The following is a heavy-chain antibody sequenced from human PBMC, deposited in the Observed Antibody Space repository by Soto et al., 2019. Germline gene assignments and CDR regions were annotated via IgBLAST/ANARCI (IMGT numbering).Heavy chain of an antibody. CDR1: GYTFTSYY. CDR2: INPSGGST. D-gene: IGHD3-10*01. V-gene: IGHV1-46*01. CDR3: ARLRRGTGSNAVDY. Sequence: QVQLVQSGAEVKKPGASVKVSCKASGYTFTSYYMHWLRQAPGQGLEWMGVINPSGGSTSYAQKLQGRVTMTRDTSTSKLYMELSSLRSEDTAVYYCARLRRGTGSNAVDYWGQGTLVTVYS. J-gene: IGHJ4*02.